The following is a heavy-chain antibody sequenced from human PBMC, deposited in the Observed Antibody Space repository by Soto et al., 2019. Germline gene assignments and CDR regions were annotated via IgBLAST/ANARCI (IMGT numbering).Heavy chain of an antibody. J-gene: IGHJ4*02. CDR2: IYPGDSDT. D-gene: IGHD6-13*01. CDR1: GYSFTSYL. CDR3: ARLSSSGSQFGDY. Sequence: PGDSLXISCKGSGYSFTSYLIGWVRQMPGKGLEWMGIIYPGDSDTRYSPSFQGQVTISADKSISTAYLQWSSLKASDTPMYYCARLSSSGSQFGDYWGQGSLVTVSS. V-gene: IGHV5-51*01.